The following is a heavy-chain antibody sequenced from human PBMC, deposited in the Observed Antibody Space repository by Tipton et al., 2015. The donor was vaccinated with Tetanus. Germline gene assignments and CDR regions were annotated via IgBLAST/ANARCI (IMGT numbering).Heavy chain of an antibody. CDR3: ARAHCAVGVCNFGF. CDR2: IYPGDTDT. J-gene: IGHJ4*02. V-gene: IGHV5-51*01. CDR1: GHIFNNYW. D-gene: IGHD2-8*02. Sequence: QLVQSGGEVKKPGESLKISCKGSGHIFNNYWIGWVRQKPGKGLEWMGIIYPGDTDTRYSSSFQGQVTVSVDNSINPAYLQWSSLEASDSSMFYCARAHCAVGVCNFGFWGQGALVTAAS.